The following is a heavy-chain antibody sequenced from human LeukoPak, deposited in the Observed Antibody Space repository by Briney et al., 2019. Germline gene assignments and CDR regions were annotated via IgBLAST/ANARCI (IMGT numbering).Heavy chain of an antibody. CDR3: ARDTRSGMDV. Sequence: SETLSLTCTVSGGSISSGDYYWSWIRQPPGKGLEWIGYIYYSGSTYYNPSLKSRVTISVDTSKNQFSLKLSSVTAADTAVCYCARDTRSGMDVWGKGTTVTVSS. V-gene: IGHV4-30-4*01. CDR1: GGSISSGDYY. CDR2: IYYSGST. J-gene: IGHJ6*04.